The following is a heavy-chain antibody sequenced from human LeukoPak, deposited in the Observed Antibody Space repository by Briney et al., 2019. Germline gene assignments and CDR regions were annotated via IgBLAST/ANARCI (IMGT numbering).Heavy chain of an antibody. J-gene: IGHJ6*02. Sequence: SETLSLTCTVSGGSISNYYWSWIRQPPGKGLEWIGYIYYSGSTNSNPSLKSRVTILVDTSKNQFSLKLSFVTAADTAVYYCARRVRGSYGMDVWGQGTTVTVSS. V-gene: IGHV4-59*08. D-gene: IGHD4/OR15-4a*01. CDR1: GGSISNYY. CDR3: ARRVRGSYGMDV. CDR2: IYYSGST.